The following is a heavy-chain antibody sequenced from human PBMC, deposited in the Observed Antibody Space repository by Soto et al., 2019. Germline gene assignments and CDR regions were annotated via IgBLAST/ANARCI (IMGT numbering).Heavy chain of an antibody. CDR1: GGSISRYY. CDR3: ARDRSTYGGGGTGEVKENWLDP. CDR2: AYYSGDT. Sequence: TSEILSLTCSVAGGSISRYYWSWIRQPPGKGLEWIGYAYYSGDTGYNPSLKSRVTMAVDTSKSQVSLKLSSVTAADTAVYYCARDRSTYGGGGTGEVKENWLDPWGQGALVTVSS. J-gene: IGHJ5*02. D-gene: IGHD2-8*01. V-gene: IGHV4-59*01.